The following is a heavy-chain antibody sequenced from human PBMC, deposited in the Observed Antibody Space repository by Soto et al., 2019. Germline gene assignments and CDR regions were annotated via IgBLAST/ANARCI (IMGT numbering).Heavy chain of an antibody. CDR2: IIPIFGTA. Sequence: QVQLVQSGAEVKKPGSSVKVSCKASGGTFSSYAISWVRQAPGQGLEWMGGIIPIFGTANYAPKFQGRVTITADESTCTAYMELSSLRSEDTAVYYCASLYDFWSGYFTSFYCMDVWGQGTTVTVSS. CDR1: GGTFSSYA. D-gene: IGHD3-3*01. CDR3: ASLYDFWSGYFTSFYCMDV. V-gene: IGHV1-69*01. J-gene: IGHJ6*02.